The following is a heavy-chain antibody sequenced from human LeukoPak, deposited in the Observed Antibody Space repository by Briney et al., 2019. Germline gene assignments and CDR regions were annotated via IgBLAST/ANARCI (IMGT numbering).Heavy chain of an antibody. V-gene: IGHV3-23*01. CDR2: ISGSGGST. J-gene: IGHJ4*02. CDR1: GFTFSSYA. Sequence: PGGSLRLSCAASGFTFSSYAMSWVRQAPGKGLEWVSAISGSGGSTYYADPVKGRFTISRDNSKNTLYLQMNSLRAEDTAVYYCAKDIVVVVAANRPSNRDYWGQGTLVTVSS. D-gene: IGHD2-15*01. CDR3: AKDIVVVVAANRPSNRDY.